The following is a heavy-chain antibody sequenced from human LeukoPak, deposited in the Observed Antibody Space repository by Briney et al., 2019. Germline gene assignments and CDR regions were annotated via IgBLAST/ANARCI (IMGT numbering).Heavy chain of an antibody. CDR3: ARSLYSSLDY. V-gene: IGHV1-46*01. D-gene: IGHD3-16*01. Sequence: ASVRVSCKASGYTFTSFDINWVRQATGQGLEWMGIINPSGGSTSYAQKFQGRVTMTRDTSTSTVYMELSSLRSEDTAVYYCARSLYSSLDYWGQGTLVTVSS. CDR1: GYTFTSFD. J-gene: IGHJ4*02. CDR2: INPSGGST.